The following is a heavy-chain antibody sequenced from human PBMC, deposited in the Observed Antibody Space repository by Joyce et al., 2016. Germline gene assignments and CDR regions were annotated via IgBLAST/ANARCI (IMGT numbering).Heavy chain of an antibody. J-gene: IGHJ5*02. V-gene: IGHV4-34*02. D-gene: IGHD1-1*01. CDR1: GGSFSDSY. CDR3: AKGGTYGDNWFDP. Sequence: QVQLQQWGAGLLKPSETLSLTCAVYGGSFSDSYWSWIRQPPGKGLGWVGQINQRGMTNYNPSLKSRVTISVDTTKNQFSVRLTSVTAADTALYYCAKGGTYGDNWFDPWGQGTLVTVSS. CDR2: INQRGMT.